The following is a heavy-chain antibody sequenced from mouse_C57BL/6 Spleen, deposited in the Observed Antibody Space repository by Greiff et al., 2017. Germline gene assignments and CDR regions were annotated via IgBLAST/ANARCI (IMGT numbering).Heavy chain of an antibody. J-gene: IGHJ4*01. CDR1: GYTFTGYW. Sequence: QVQLQQSGAELMKPGASVKLSCKATGYTFTGYWIEWVKQMPGHGLEWIGEILPGSGSTNYNEKFKGKATFTADTSSNTAYMQLSSLTTEDSAFXYCARRAHYYGSSLYAMDYGGQGTSVTVSS. CDR2: ILPGSGST. D-gene: IGHD1-1*01. CDR3: ARRAHYYGSSLYAMDY. V-gene: IGHV1-9*01.